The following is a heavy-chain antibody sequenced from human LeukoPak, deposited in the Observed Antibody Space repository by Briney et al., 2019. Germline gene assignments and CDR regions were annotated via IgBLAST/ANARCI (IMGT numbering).Heavy chain of an antibody. V-gene: IGHV4-59*01. J-gene: IGHJ4*02. CDR3: ARNSPYDSSGYFLDY. Sequence: PSETLSLTCTVSGGSISSYYWSWIRQPPGKGLEWIGDIYYSGSTNYNPSLKSRVTISVDTSKNQFSLKLSSVTAADTAVYYCARNSPYDSSGYFLDYWGQGTLVTVSS. D-gene: IGHD3-22*01. CDR1: GGSISSYY. CDR2: IYYSGST.